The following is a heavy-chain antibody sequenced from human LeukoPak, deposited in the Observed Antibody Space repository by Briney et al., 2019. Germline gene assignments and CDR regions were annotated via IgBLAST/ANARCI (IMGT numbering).Heavy chain of an antibody. CDR3: ARGGVGTDFDY. J-gene: IGHJ4*02. CDR2: MNPNSGNT. V-gene: IGHV1-8*02. D-gene: IGHD4-23*01. CDR1: GYTFTGYH. Sequence: ASVKVSCRASGYTFTGYHIHWVRQAPGQGLEWMGRMNPNSGNTGYVQKFQGRVTMTRNTSISTAYMELSSLRSEDTAVYFCARGGVGTDFDYWGQGTLVTVSS.